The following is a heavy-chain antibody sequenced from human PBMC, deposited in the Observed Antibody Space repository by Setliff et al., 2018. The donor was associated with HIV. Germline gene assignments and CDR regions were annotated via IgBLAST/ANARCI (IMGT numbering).Heavy chain of an antibody. J-gene: IGHJ4*02. CDR3: AGGGATGTTRLDY. Sequence: PSETLSLTCAVSGYSISSGYYWGWIRQPPGEGLEWIGSVSPGGTTYYNPSLKSRVTISVDTSQNQVSLKLTSVTAADTAVYYCAGGGATGTTRLDYWGQGTLVTVSS. D-gene: IGHD1-7*01. CDR2: VSPGGTT. CDR1: GYSISSGYY. V-gene: IGHV4-38-2*01.